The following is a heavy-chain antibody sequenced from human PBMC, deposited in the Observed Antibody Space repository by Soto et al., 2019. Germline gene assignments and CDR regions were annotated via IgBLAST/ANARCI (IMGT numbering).Heavy chain of an antibody. Sequence: GGSLRLSCAASGFTVSSNYMSWVRQAPGKGLEWVSVIYSGGSTYYADSVKGRLTISRDNSKNTLYLQMNSLRAEDTAVYYCASPSIAAAANYYYYGMDVWGQGTTVTVSS. CDR3: ASPSIAAAANYYYYGMDV. CDR2: IYSGGST. V-gene: IGHV3-53*01. CDR1: GFTVSSNY. J-gene: IGHJ6*02. D-gene: IGHD6-13*01.